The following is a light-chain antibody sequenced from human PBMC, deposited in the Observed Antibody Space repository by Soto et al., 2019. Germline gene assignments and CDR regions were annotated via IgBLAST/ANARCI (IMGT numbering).Light chain of an antibody. CDR1: SSDVGSYNL. V-gene: IGLV2-11*01. CDR3: CSYAGSYTFV. J-gene: IGLJ1*01. Sequence: QSAPTQPASVSGSPGQSITISCTGTSSDVGSYNLVSWYQHHPGKAPKLMIYDVSKRPSGVPDRFSGSKSGNTASLTISGLQAEDEADYYCCSYAGSYTFVFGTGTKLTVL. CDR2: DVS.